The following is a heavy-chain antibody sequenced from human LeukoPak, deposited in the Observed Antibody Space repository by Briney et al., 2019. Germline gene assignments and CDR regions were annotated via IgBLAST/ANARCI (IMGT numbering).Heavy chain of an antibody. CDR3: AKSRDMFPTPPDC. J-gene: IGHJ1*01. CDR2: IYGSSDST. D-gene: IGHD2-21*02. Sequence: GWSLRLSRVASGLTFSSYAMTGVRPAPGTGREGVCSIYGSSDSTYYTDSVKGRFTIDRDNSKNTVYLQMNSLRVEDTATYYCAKSRDMFPTPPDCGGQRTLVTVPS. CDR1: GLTFSSYA. V-gene: IGHV3-23*01.